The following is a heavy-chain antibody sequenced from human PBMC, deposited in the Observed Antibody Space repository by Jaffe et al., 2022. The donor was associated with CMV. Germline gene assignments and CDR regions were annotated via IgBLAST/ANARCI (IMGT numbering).Heavy chain of an antibody. V-gene: IGHV1-69*01. CDR3: ARSEFRGVSHWYFDL. D-gene: IGHD3-10*01. CDR1: GGTFRSYG. CDR2: IIPIFGTT. J-gene: IGHJ2*01. Sequence: QVQLVQSGAEMKKPGSSVKVSCKASGGTFRSYGINWVRQAPGQGLEWMGEIIPIFGTTKFAQKFQGRVTLTADESTNTAYMELTSLKSDDTAVYYCARSEFRGVSHWYFDLWGRGALVTVSS.